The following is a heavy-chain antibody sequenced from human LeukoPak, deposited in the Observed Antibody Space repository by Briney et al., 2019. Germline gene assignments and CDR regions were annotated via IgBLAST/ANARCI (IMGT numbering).Heavy chain of an antibody. V-gene: IGHV1-69*05. CDR3: ARGQTDDYSNYVIDY. CDR2: IIPIFGTP. D-gene: IGHD4-11*01. Sequence: ASVKVSCKASGGTFSSYAISWVRQAPGQGLEWMGGIIPIFGTPNYAQKFQGRVTITTDESTSTAYMELSSLRSEDTAVYYCARGQTDDYSNYVIDYWGQGTLVTVSS. CDR1: GGTFSSYA. J-gene: IGHJ4*02.